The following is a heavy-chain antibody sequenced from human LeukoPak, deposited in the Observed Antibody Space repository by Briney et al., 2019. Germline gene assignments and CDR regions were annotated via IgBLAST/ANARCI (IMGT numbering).Heavy chain of an antibody. J-gene: IGHJ4*02. CDR2: IYTSGSP. D-gene: IGHD3-22*01. CDR1: GGSISSYY. V-gene: IGHV4-4*07. Sequence: RASETLSLTCTVSGGSISSYYGSWIRQPAGKGLEWIGRIYTSGSPNYNPSLKSRVTMSVDTSKNQFSLKLSSVTAADTAVYYCARDRYYYDSSGYLLFDYWGQGTLVTVSS. CDR3: ARDRYYYDSSGYLLFDY.